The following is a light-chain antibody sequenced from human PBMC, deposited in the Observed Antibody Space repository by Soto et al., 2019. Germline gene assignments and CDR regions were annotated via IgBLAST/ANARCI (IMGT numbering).Light chain of an antibody. J-gene: IGKJ3*01. CDR2: DTS. Sequence: PGEKATLSCTASQTVDSYMAWYQQRPGQPPRLLIHDTSHRASGVPARFRGSGSGTDFTLTITSLEPEDCAVYFCQQRRNWVSFGPGTRV. V-gene: IGKV3-11*01. CDR1: QTVDSY. CDR3: QQRRNWVS.